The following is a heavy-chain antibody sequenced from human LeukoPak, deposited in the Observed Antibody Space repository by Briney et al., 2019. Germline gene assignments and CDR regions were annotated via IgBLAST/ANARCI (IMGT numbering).Heavy chain of an antibody. CDR1: GFTVRNNY. V-gene: IGHV3-66*01. Sequence: GGSLRLSCEASGFTVRNNYMTWVRQAPGKGLEWVSVIYSGGGTYYADSVKDRFTISRDNSKNTLYLQMNSLRAEDTAVYYCARGHRATTYYFDYWGQGTLVTVSS. CDR3: ARGHRATTYYFDY. CDR2: IYSGGGT. J-gene: IGHJ4*02. D-gene: IGHD1-14*01.